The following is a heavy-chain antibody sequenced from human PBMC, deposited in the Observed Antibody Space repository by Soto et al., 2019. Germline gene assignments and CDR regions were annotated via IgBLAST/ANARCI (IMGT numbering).Heavy chain of an antibody. J-gene: IGHJ6*02. D-gene: IGHD2-2*01. V-gene: IGHV3-21*01. CDR3: AREKCSSTICNHGMDV. Sequence: EVQLVESGGGLVKPGGSLRLSCVASAFTFNNFPMHWVRQAPGKGLQWLASITTTSTYKYYADSVKGRFSISRDNAKNSLYLELTNLRSEDTAVYYCAREKCSSTICNHGMDVWGLGSTVTVSS. CDR1: AFTFNNFP. CDR2: ITTTSTYK.